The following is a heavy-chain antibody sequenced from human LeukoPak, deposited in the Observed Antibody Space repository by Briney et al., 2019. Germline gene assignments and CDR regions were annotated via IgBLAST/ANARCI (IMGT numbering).Heavy chain of an antibody. CDR3: ARGRNYDYVWGSYRPYYFDY. CDR2: INHSGST. D-gene: IGHD3-16*02. CDR1: GGSISSYY. Sequence: SETLSLTCTVSGGSISSYYWSWIRQPPGKGLEWIGEINHSGSTNYNPSLKSRVTISVDTSKNQFSLKLSSVTAADTAVYYCARGRNYDYVWGSYRPYYFDYWGQGTLVTVSS. V-gene: IGHV4-34*01. J-gene: IGHJ4*02.